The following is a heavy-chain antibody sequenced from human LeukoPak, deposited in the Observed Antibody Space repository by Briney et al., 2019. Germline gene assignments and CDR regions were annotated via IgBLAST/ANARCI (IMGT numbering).Heavy chain of an antibody. J-gene: IGHJ4*02. CDR1: GFTFSSYS. CDR3: AGAGDSGSYHWGH. CDR2: ISSSSSYI. V-gene: IGHV3-21*04. Sequence: GGSLRLSCAASGFTFSSYSMNWVRQAPGKGLEWVSSISSSSSYIYYADSVKGRFTIFRDNSKNTLYLQMTSLRAEDTAVYYCAGAGDSGSYHWGHWGQGTLVTVSS. D-gene: IGHD1-26*01.